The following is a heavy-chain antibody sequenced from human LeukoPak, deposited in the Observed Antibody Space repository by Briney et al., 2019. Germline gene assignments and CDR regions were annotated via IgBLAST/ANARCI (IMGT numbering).Heavy chain of an antibody. CDR1: GGSISSSSYY. CDR2: IYYSGST. Sequence: PSETLSLTCTVSGGSISSSSYYWGWIRQPPGKGLEWIGSIYYSGSTYYNPSLKSRVTISVDTSKNQFSLKLSSVTAADTAVYYCARYSSGWYHWGQGTLVTVSS. V-gene: IGHV4-39*01. D-gene: IGHD6-19*01. CDR3: ARYSSGWYH. J-gene: IGHJ5*02.